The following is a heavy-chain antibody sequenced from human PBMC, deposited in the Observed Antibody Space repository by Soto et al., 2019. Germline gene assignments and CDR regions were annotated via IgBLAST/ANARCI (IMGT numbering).Heavy chain of an antibody. Sequence: GGSLRLSCAASGLSFGSYALSWVRQAPGKGLEWVSTISGSDGKTFYADSVKGRFSISRDTSQSTLYLQMNSLRADDTAMYYCARWSYLDYWGQGIRLTVS. CDR1: GLSFGSYA. J-gene: IGHJ4*02. V-gene: IGHV3-23*01. CDR3: ARWSYLDY. CDR2: ISGSDGKT. D-gene: IGHD3-3*01.